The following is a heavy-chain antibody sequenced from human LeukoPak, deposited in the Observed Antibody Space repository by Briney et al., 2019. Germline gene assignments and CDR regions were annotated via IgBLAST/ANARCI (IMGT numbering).Heavy chain of an antibody. CDR2: IYYSGST. D-gene: IGHD2-2*01. CDR3: ARVVVVVPAGGGAFDI. Sequence: KTSETLSLTCTVSGGSISTYYWNWIRQPPGKGPEWIWYIYYSGSTNYNPSLKSRVTISVDTSKNQFSLKLSSVTAADTAVYYCARVVVVVPAGGGAFDIWGQGTMVTVSS. CDR1: GGSISTYY. V-gene: IGHV4-59*01. J-gene: IGHJ3*02.